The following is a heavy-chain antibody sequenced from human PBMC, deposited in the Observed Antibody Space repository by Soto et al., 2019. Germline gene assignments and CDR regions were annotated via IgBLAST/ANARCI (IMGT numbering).Heavy chain of an antibody. V-gene: IGHV4-31*01. CDR3: AEKETTRSLVNP. CDR2: IYYVGST. CDR1: GGSISNGVYY. Sequence: QVQLQESGPGLVKPSQTLSLICTVSGGSISNGVYYWSWIRQHPGRGLEWIGNIYYVGSTSYNPSLKRPVHITIDRFKNQVSRTANSVNSADTAVLFCAEKETTRSLVNPWGQGTLVTVSS. J-gene: IGHJ5*02.